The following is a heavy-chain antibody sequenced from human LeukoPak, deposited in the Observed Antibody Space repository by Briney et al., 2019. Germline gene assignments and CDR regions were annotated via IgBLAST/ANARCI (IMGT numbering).Heavy chain of an antibody. V-gene: IGHV3-23*01. CDR3: AKTMGAIDHDY. J-gene: IGHJ4*02. Sequence: GGSLGLSCAASGFTFSGYAMSWVRQAPGKGLEWVSTISGSGGGTYYADSVKGRFTISRDNSKNTLYLQMNSLRAEDTAVFYCAKTMGAIDHDYWGQGTLVTVSS. CDR2: ISGSGGGT. CDR1: GFTFSGYA. D-gene: IGHD1-26*01.